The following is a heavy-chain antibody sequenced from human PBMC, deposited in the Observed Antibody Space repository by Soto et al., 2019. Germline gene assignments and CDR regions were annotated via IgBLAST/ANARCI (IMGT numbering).Heavy chain of an antibody. CDR1: GGSFSGYS. J-gene: IGHJ4*02. CDR3: ARGTSYFDY. D-gene: IGHD2-2*01. Sequence: SETLSLTCAVYGGSFSGYSWSWIRQPPGKGLEWIGEINHSGSTNYNPSLKSRVTISVDTSKNQFSLKLSSVTAADTAVYFCARGTSYFDYWGQGTLVTVFS. V-gene: IGHV4-34*01. CDR2: INHSGST.